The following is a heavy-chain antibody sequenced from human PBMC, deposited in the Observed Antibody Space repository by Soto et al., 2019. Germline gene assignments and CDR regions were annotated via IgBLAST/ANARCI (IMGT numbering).Heavy chain of an antibody. Sequence: ESGGGEVLPGASLRLSCTASGATLSHYGMHWVRQAPGKGLEWVAVISHDGGKKFYADSVQGRFSISRDDSKNTMDLQMDSLKTEDTAIYYCAKHYFRQVVDHWFDSWGQGALVTVSS. V-gene: IGHV3-30*18. D-gene: IGHD3-10*01. CDR2: ISHDGGKK. J-gene: IGHJ5*01. CDR1: GATLSHYG. CDR3: AKHYFRQVVDHWFDS.